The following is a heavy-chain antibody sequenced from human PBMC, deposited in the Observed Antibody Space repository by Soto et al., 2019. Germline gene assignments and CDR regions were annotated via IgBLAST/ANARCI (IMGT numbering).Heavy chain of an antibody. CDR1: GYTFTGYY. CDR3: ARGLEYYYYGMDV. Sequence: ASVKVSCKASGYTFTGYYMHWVRQAPGQGLEWMGWINPNSGGTNYAQKFQGWVTMTRDTSISTAYMELSRLRSDDTAVYYCARGLEYYYYGMDVWGQGTTVTVSS. CDR2: INPNSGGT. J-gene: IGHJ6*02. V-gene: IGHV1-2*04. D-gene: IGHD1-1*01.